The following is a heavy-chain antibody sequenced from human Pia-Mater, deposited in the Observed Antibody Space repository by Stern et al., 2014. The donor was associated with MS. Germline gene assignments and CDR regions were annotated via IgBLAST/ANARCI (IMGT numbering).Heavy chain of an antibody. CDR3: AKDDGYIGFDY. CDR1: KFTFTTYA. J-gene: IGHJ4*02. CDR2: ISASGNST. V-gene: IGHV3-23*04. Sequence: EVHLVESGGGLAHPGASLRLSCAASKFTFTTYAMTWVRQAPGKGLEWVATISASGNSTYFADSVKGRFTVSRDNSNNTVYLQMSNLTAEDTAIYFCAKDDGYIGFDYWGQGTPVTVSS. D-gene: IGHD5-18*01.